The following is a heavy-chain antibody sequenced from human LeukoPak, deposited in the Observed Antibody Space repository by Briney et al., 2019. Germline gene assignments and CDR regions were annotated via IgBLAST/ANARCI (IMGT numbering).Heavy chain of an antibody. CDR3: ARLPYSCNWYHFDY. CDR1: GFSISNGYY. Sequence: SETLSLTCAVSGFSISNGYYWGWIRQPPGKGLEWLGSIYHSGSTYYSPSLTSRVTISIDTSKNQFSLKLSSVTAADTAVYYCARLPYSCNWYHFDYWGQGALVTVSS. D-gene: IGHD6-13*01. V-gene: IGHV4-38-2*01. J-gene: IGHJ4*02. CDR2: IYHSGST.